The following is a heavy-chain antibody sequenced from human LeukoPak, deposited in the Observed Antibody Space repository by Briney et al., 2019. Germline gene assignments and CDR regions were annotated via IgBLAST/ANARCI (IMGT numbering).Heavy chain of an antibody. CDR2: IKNSGTT. V-gene: IGHV3-15*01. CDR1: GFTFSNAW. CDR3: TTGTLGTTGTTGY. Sequence: PGGSLRLSCAGSGFTFSNAWMSWVRQAPGKGLEWVGRIKNSGTTDYAAPVKGRFIISRDDSKNTVYVQMNSLKSEDTGVYYCTTGTLGTTGTTGYWGQGTLVTVSS. D-gene: IGHD1-1*01. J-gene: IGHJ4*02.